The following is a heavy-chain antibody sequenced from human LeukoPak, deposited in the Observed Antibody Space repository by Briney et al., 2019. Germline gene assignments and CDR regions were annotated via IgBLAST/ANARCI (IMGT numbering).Heavy chain of an antibody. J-gene: IGHJ3*02. CDR2: ISGSGVYT. D-gene: IGHD5-24*01. CDR3: AKAVDLATISVDI. V-gene: IGHV3-23*01. CDR1: GFTFSSYS. Sequence: GGSLRLSCAASGFTFSSYSMNWVRQAPGKGLEWVSGISGSGVYTYYADSVKGRFTISRDNSKNTLYLVMNSLRVDDTAVYYCAKAVDLATISVDIWGQGTMVTVSS.